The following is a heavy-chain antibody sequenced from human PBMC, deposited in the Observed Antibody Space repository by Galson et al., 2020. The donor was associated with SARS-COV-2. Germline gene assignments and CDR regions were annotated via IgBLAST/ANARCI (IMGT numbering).Heavy chain of an antibody. CDR1: GGSISSYY. J-gene: IGHJ3*02. V-gene: IGHV4-59*01. Sequence: SQTLSLTCTVSGGSISSYYWSWIRQPPGKGLEWIGYIYYSGSTNYNPSLKSRVTISVDTSKNQFSLKLSSVTAADTAVYYCARDAIVGAISDAFDIWGQGTMVTVSS. D-gene: IGHD1-26*01. CDR3: ARDAIVGAISDAFDI. CDR2: IYYSGST.